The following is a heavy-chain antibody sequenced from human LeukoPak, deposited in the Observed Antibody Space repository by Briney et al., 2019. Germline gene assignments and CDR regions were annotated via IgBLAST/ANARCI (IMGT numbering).Heavy chain of an antibody. Sequence: GASVKVSCKASGGTFSSYAISWVRQAPGQGLEWMGGIIPIFGTANYAQKFQGRVTITADESTSTAYMELSSLRSEDTAVYYCARGAPKSRKERYFDWLLSDPFDYWGQGTLVTVSS. V-gene: IGHV1-69*13. J-gene: IGHJ4*02. D-gene: IGHD3-9*01. CDR1: GGTFSSYA. CDR2: IIPIFGTA. CDR3: ARGAPKSRKERYFDWLLSDPFDY.